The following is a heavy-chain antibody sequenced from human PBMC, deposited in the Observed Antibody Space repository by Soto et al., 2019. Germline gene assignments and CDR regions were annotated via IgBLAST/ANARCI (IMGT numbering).Heavy chain of an antibody. Sequence: QITLKESGPTLVKPTQTLTLTCTFSGFSLSTSGVGVGWISQPPGKALEWLALIYWDDDKRYSPSLKSRLTITKDTSKNQVVLTMTNMDPVDTATYYCAHLGGVAVAGTVFENWGQGTLVTVSS. D-gene: IGHD6-19*01. CDR3: AHLGGVAVAGTVFEN. V-gene: IGHV2-5*02. CDR2: IYWDDDK. CDR1: GFSLSTSGVG. J-gene: IGHJ4*02.